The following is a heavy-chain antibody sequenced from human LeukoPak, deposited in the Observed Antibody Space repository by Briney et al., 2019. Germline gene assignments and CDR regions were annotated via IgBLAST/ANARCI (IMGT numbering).Heavy chain of an antibody. CDR1: GGTFSSYA. J-gene: IGHJ6*03. D-gene: IGHD6-6*01. CDR3: AIVAAPPGYYYYYMDV. Sequence: ASVKVSCKASGGTFSSYAISWVRQAPGQGLEWMGGIIPIFGTANYAQKFQGRVTVTADESTSTAYMELSSLRSEDTAVYYCAIVAAPPGYYYYYMDVWGKGTTVTVSS. CDR2: IIPIFGTA. V-gene: IGHV1-69*01.